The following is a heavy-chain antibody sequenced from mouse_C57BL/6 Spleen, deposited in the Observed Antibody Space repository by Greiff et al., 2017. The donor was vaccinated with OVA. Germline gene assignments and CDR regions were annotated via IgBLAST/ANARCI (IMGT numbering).Heavy chain of an antibody. Sequence: QVQLQQSGAELVKPGASVKMSCKASGYTFTSYWIPWVKQRPGQGLEWIGDIYPGSGSTNYNEKFKSKATLTVDTSSSTAYMQLSSLTSEDSAVYYCARGIPMIYYFDYWGQGTTLTVSS. CDR1: GYTFTSYW. V-gene: IGHV1-55*01. CDR2: IYPGSGST. D-gene: IGHD2-4*01. CDR3: ARGIPMIYYFDY. J-gene: IGHJ2*01.